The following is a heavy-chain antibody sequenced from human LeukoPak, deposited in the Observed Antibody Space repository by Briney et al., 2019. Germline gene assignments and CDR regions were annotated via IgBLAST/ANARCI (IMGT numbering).Heavy chain of an antibody. D-gene: IGHD5-18*01. CDR2: ISYDGSNK. Sequence: GSLRLSCAASGFTFSSYGMHWVRQAPGKGLEWVAVISYDGSNKYYADSVKGRFTISRDNSKNTLYLQMNSLRAEDTAVYYCAKTSSYGPFDYWGQGTLVTVSS. V-gene: IGHV3-30*18. J-gene: IGHJ4*02. CDR1: GFTFSSYG. CDR3: AKTSSYGPFDY.